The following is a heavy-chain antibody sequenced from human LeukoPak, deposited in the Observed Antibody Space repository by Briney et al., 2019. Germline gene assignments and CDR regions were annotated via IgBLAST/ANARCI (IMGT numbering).Heavy chain of an antibody. CDR1: GYTFSGYY. Sequence: ASVKVSNKASGYTFSGYYMHWVRQAPGQGLEWMGWINPNSGGAKYARNFQGRVTMTRDTSTSTAYMELSSLRSDDTGVYYCARVAYLVGASPFEYWGQGTLVTVSS. CDR2: INPNSGGA. J-gene: IGHJ4*02. D-gene: IGHD1-26*01. CDR3: ARVAYLVGASPFEY. V-gene: IGHV1-2*02.